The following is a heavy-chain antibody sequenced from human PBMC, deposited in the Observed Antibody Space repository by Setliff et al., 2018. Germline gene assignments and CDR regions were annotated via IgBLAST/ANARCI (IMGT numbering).Heavy chain of an antibody. Sequence: LRLSCAASGFTFSSYWMSWVRQAPGKGLEWVANIKQDGSEKYYVDSVKGRFTISRDNAKNSLYLQMNSLRAEDTAVYYCARDSVLRYFDWLLYTPDAFDIWGQGTVVTVSS. CDR1: GFTFSSYW. CDR2: IKQDGSEK. CDR3: ARDSVLRYFDWLLYTPDAFDI. D-gene: IGHD3-9*01. V-gene: IGHV3-7*01. J-gene: IGHJ3*02.